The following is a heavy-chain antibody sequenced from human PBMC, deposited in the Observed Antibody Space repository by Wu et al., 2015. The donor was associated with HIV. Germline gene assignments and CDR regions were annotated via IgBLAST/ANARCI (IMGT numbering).Heavy chain of an antibody. CDR2: IIPMFVTT. Sequence: QVQLVQSGAEVKKPGSSVKVSCKVSGGTLSGYAISWVRQAPGQGLEWMGTIIPMFVTTNYAQKFQGRVTITAAESTTTAYMELSNLRSHDTAIYYCARGTLYSSTTSYYYYMDVWGKGTTVTVSS. V-gene: IGHV1-69*15. D-gene: IGHD6-13*01. CDR1: GGTLSGYA. J-gene: IGHJ6*03. CDR3: ARGTLYSSTTSYYYYMDV.